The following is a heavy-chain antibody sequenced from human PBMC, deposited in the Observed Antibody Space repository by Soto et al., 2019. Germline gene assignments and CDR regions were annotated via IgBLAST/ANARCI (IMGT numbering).Heavy chain of an antibody. Sequence: ASVKVSCKASGYTFTSYDINWVRQATGQGLEWMGWMNPNSGNTGYAQKFQGRVTMTRNTSISTAYMELSSLRSEDTAVYYCARRPAPRVATNYMDVWGKGTTVTVSS. D-gene: IGHD5-12*01. CDR3: ARRPAPRVATNYMDV. J-gene: IGHJ6*03. V-gene: IGHV1-8*02. CDR1: GYTFTSYD. CDR2: MNPNSGNT.